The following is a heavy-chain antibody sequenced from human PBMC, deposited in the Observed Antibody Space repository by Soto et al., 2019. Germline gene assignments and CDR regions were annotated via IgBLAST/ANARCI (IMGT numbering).Heavy chain of an antibody. V-gene: IGHV1-18*01. J-gene: IGHJ4*02. CDR2: ISAYNGNT. CDR3: ACDLPPVDY. Sequence: QVQLVQSGAEVKKPGASVKVSCKASGYTCSSYFISWVRQAPGQGLEWMGWISAYNGNTNYAQKLQGGGTMTTNTSTSTAYMEPRSLRSDDTAVYYCACDLPPVDYWGQGTLVTVSS. CDR1: GYTCSSYF.